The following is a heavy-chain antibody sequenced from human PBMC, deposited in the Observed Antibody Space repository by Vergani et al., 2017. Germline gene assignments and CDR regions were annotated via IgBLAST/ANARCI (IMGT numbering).Heavy chain of an antibody. Sequence: QVKLQESGPGLLKPSQTLSLTCTVSGESIRSGSHYWTWIRQPAGRGLEWIGRIYPNGNGNYNESLRSRLTVSIDTSRNQFSLRLSSVTAADTAVDYCARGNCGVNCPKYNWLAPWGRGILVTVSS. V-gene: IGHV4-61*02. CDR3: ARGNCGVNCPKYNWLAP. D-gene: IGHD2-21*01. CDR1: GESIRSGSHY. CDR2: IYPNGNG. J-gene: IGHJ5*02.